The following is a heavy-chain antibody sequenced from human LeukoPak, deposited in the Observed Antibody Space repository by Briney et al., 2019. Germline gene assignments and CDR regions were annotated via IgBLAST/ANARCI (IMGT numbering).Heavy chain of an antibody. CDR2: INTNTGNP. Sequence: GASVKVSCKASGYTFTSYGISWVRQAPGQGLEWMGWINTNTGNPTYAQGFTGRFVFSLDTSVSTAYLQISSLKAEDTAVYYCARDLGDTILIFDPWGQGTLVTVSS. CDR3: ARDLGDTILIFDP. V-gene: IGHV7-4-1*02. CDR1: GYTFTSYG. J-gene: IGHJ5*02. D-gene: IGHD3-3*01.